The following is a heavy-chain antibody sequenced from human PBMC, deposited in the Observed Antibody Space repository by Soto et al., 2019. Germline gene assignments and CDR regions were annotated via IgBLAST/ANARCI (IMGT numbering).Heavy chain of an antibody. CDR3: AKDRRAGGNYGFYSDF. CDR2: SSATGAGT. J-gene: IGHJ4*02. CDR1: GFTFSSYG. V-gene: IGHV3-23*01. Sequence: GGSLRLSCAASGFTFSSYGMAWVRQAPGKGLEWVSFSSATGAGTYYADSVKGRFTISRDNSKNTLYLQMTSLRADDTAVYYCAKDRRAGGNYGFYSDFWGQGALVTVSS. D-gene: IGHD1-7*01.